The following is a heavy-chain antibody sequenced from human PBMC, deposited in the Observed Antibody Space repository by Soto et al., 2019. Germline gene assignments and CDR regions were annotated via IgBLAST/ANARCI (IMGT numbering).Heavy chain of an antibody. CDR2: ITSSGNT. CDR1: GFTFSSYA. V-gene: IGHV3-23*05. Sequence: EVQLLESGGGLVQPGGSLRLSCAASGFTFSSYAMTWVRQAPGKGLEWASSITSSGNTYYADSVKGRFTISRDNSKNTLYLQMNSLRAEDTAVYYCARYTSTWGIHWGQGTLVTVSS. D-gene: IGHD6-13*01. CDR3: ARYTSTWGIH. J-gene: IGHJ4*02.